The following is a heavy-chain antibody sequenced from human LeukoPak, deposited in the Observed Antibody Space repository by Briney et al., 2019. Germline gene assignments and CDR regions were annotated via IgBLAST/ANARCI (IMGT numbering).Heavy chain of an antibody. D-gene: IGHD4-11*01. CDR3: ARAGTTVTANTYYYYLDV. CDR1: GFTFSSYS. J-gene: IGHJ6*03. CDR2: ISSSRRYI. V-gene: IGHV3-21*01. Sequence: PGGSLRLSCAASGFTFSSYSMNWVPQAPGEGLEWVSSISSSRRYIYYADSVKGRFTISRDDAKTSLYLQMSSLRAADTALYYCARAGTTVTANTYYYYLDVWGKGTTVTVSS.